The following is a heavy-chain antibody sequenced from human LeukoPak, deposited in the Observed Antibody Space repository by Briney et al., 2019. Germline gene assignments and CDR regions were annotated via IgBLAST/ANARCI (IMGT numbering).Heavy chain of an antibody. D-gene: IGHD6-19*01. Sequence: PSETLSLTCTVSGGSMSSSNYYWGWIRQPPGKGLEWIGNIYYSGTTYYNPSLKSRVTISADTSKNQFSLKLSSVTAADTAVYYCARNREQWVVRDFDHWGQGTLVTVSS. CDR3: ARNREQWVVRDFDH. V-gene: IGHV4-39*01. J-gene: IGHJ4*02. CDR1: GGSMSSSNYY. CDR2: IYYSGTT.